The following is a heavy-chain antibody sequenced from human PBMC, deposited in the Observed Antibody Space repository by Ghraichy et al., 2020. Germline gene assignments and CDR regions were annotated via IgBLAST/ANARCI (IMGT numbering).Heavy chain of an antibody. CDR2: IYYSGST. D-gene: IGHD4-23*01. V-gene: IGHV4-39*02. CDR3: ARDYGGNSFNWFDP. Sequence: SETLSLTCTVSGGSISSSSYYWGWIRQPPGTGLEWIGSIYYSGSTYYNPSLKSRVTISVDTSKNQFSLKLSSVTAADTAVYYCARDYGGNSFNWFDPWGQGTLVTVSS. J-gene: IGHJ5*02. CDR1: GGSISSSSYY.